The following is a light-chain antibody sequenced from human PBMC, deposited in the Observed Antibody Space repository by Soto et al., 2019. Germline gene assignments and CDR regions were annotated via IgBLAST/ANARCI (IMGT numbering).Light chain of an antibody. Sequence: EIVLTHSPATLSLSPGERAALSGRASQSVSSYLARYQQKPGQAPRLLIYGESSRATGIPDRFSGSGSGTDFILTISRLEHEDFSVYYCQQYGSSPKTFGQGTKVDIK. V-gene: IGKV3-20*01. J-gene: IGKJ1*01. CDR1: QSVSSY. CDR3: QQYGSSPKT. CDR2: GES.